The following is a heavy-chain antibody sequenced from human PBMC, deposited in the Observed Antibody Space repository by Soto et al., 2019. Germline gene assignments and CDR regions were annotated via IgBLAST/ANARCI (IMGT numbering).Heavy chain of an antibody. CDR2: IIPISGTA. CDR3: ARDGELPDYDYYGMAV. CDR1: GGTFSSYA. Sequence: QVQLVQSGAEVKKPGSSVKVACKAAGGTFSSYAISWVRQAPGHGLEWMGGIIPISGTAHYAQKFQGRVTITADESTSTAYMELSSLRSEDTAVYYCARDGELPDYDYYGMAVWGQVTTVTVAS. J-gene: IGHJ6*02. D-gene: IGHD1-26*01. V-gene: IGHV1-69*01.